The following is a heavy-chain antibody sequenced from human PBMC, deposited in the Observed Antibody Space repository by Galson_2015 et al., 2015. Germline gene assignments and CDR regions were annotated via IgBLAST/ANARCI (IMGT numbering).Heavy chain of an antibody. CDR3: AKDAEYFDY. CDR2: ISYDGSNK. CDR1: GFTFSSYG. J-gene: IGHJ4*02. V-gene: IGHV3-30*18. Sequence: SLRLSCAASGFTFSSYGMHWVRQAPGKGLEWVAVISYDGSNKYYADSVKGRFTISRDNSKNTLYLQMNSLRAEDTAVYYCAKDAEYFDYWGQGTLVTVSS.